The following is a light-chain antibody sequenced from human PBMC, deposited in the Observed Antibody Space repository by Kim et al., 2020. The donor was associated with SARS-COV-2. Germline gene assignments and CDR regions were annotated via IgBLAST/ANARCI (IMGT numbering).Light chain of an antibody. V-gene: IGKV1-27*01. CDR3: QKCDSAPWT. CDR2: AAS. J-gene: IGKJ1*01. CDR1: QDISNY. Sequence: DIQMTQSPSSLSASVGDRVTLTCRASQDISNYLAWFQLKPGKAPKLLIYAASALQPGVPSRFSGSGSGTDFTLTVTSLQPEDVATYYCQKCDSAPWTFGQGTKLEI.